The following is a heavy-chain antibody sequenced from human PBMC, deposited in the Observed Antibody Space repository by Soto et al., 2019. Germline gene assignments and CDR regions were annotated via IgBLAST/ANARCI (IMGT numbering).Heavy chain of an antibody. Sequence: QVPLVQSGAEVKKPGASVKVSCKASGYTFTSYGISWVRQAPGQGLEWMGWISAYNGNTNYAQKLQGRVTMTTDTSTSTDYMELRSLRSDDTAVYSCAREERVLAARGSWFDPWGQGTLVTVSS. CDR3: AREERVLAARGSWFDP. CDR2: ISAYNGNT. CDR1: GYTFTSYG. J-gene: IGHJ5*02. V-gene: IGHV1-18*01. D-gene: IGHD6-6*01.